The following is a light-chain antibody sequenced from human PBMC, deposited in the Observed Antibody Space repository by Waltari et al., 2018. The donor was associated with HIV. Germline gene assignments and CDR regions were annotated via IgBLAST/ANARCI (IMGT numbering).Light chain of an antibody. CDR3: AAWDDSLRGVV. J-gene: IGLJ2*01. CDR2: RNN. Sequence: QSVLTQPPSASGTPGQRVTISCSGSSSNIGSTYVHWYQQLPGTTPKLLIYRNNQRPSGVPDRFSGSKSGTSASLAISGLRSEHEADYYCAAWDDSLRGVVFGGGTKLTVL. V-gene: IGLV1-47*01. CDR1: SSNIGSTY.